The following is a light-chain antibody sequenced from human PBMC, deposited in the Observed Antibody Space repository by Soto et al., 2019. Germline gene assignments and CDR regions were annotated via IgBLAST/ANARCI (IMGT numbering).Light chain of an antibody. V-gene: IGKV1-12*01. Sequence: DIQMTQSPSFVSASVGDRVTITCRASQDISGWLAWYQQKPGKAPKLLIYAASNLQTGVPSRFSGSGSGTDFTLTISGLQPEDFASYCCQQANGFTPWAFGQGTKVEIK. CDR3: QQANGFTPWA. CDR2: AAS. J-gene: IGKJ1*01. CDR1: QDISGW.